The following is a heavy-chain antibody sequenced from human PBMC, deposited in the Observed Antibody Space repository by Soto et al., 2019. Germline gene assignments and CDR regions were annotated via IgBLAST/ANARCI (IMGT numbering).Heavy chain of an antibody. CDR1: GGSFSGYY. Sequence: SETLSLTCAVYGGSFSGYYWSWIRQPPGKGLEWIGEINHSGSTNYNPSLKSRVTISVDTSKNQFSLKLSSVTAADTAVYYCARGSESAVPAAIRYWGQGTLVTVSS. D-gene: IGHD2-2*02. CDR2: INHSGST. V-gene: IGHV4-34*01. J-gene: IGHJ4*02. CDR3: ARGSESAVPAAIRY.